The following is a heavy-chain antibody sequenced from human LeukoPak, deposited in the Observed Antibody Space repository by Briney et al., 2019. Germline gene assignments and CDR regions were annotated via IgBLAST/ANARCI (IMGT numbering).Heavy chain of an antibody. CDR2: ISSSSSTI. Sequence: GGSLRLSCAASGFTFSSYEMNWVRQAPGKGLEWVSYISSSSSTIYYADSVKGRFTISRDNAKNSLYLQMNSLRAEDTAVYYCARPLLGYTYGFGYWGQGTLVTVSS. CDR3: ARPLLGYTYGFGY. CDR1: GFTFSSYE. J-gene: IGHJ4*02. D-gene: IGHD5-18*01. V-gene: IGHV3-48*03.